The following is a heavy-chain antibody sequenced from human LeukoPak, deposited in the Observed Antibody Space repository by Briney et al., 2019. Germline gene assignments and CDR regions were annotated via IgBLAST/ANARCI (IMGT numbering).Heavy chain of an antibody. CDR2: MNPNSGNT. CDR3: MLLPDTDYCYYMDV. CDR1: GYTFTSYD. J-gene: IGHJ6*03. V-gene: IGHV1-8*01. D-gene: IGHD3-22*01. Sequence: GASVKVSCKASGYTFTSYDINWVRQATGQGLEWMGWMNPNSGNTGYAQKFQGRVTMTRNTSISTAYMELSSLRSEDTAVYYCMLLPDTDYCYYMDVWGKGTTVTVSS.